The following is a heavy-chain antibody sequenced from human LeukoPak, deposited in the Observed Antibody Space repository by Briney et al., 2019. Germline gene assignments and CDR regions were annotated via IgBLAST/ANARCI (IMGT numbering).Heavy chain of an antibody. CDR1: GYTFTNYA. J-gene: IGHJ4*02. V-gene: IGHV1-3*01. CDR3: ARDPGIGY. CDR2: INACNGNT. D-gene: IGHD6-13*01. Sequence: ASVKVSCKASGYTFTNYAIHWVRQAPGQRLEWMGWINACNGNTKYSQKFQGRVTITRDTSASTAYMELSSLRSEDTAIYYCARDPGIGYWGQGTLVTVSS.